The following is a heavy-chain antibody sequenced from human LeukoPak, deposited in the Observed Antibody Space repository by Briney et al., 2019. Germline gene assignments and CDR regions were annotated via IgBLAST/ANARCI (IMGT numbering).Heavy chain of an antibody. CDR3: ARDKRLGRYSSSWYWFDP. J-gene: IGHJ5*02. D-gene: IGHD6-13*01. CDR1: GYTFTGYY. V-gene: IGHV1-2*02. Sequence: GASVKVSCKASGYTFTGYYMHWVRQAPGQGLEWMGWINPNSGGTNYAQKFQGRVTMTRDTPISTAYMELSRLRSDDTAVYYCARDKRLGRYSSSWYWFDPWGQGTLVTVSS. CDR2: INPNSGGT.